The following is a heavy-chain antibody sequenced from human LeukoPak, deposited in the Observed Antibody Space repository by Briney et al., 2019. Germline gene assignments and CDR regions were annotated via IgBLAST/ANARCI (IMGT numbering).Heavy chain of an antibody. J-gene: IGHJ6*02. CDR1: GFTFSSYS. CDR3: ARAVGDFWSGYGVYGMDV. V-gene: IGHV3-48*01. Sequence: GGSLRLSCAASGFTFSSYSMDWVRQAPGKGLEWVSYISSSSSTIYYADSVKGRFTISRDNAKDSLYLQMNSLRAEDTAVYYCARAVGDFWSGYGVYGMDVWGQGTTVTVSS. CDR2: ISSSSSTI. D-gene: IGHD3-3*01.